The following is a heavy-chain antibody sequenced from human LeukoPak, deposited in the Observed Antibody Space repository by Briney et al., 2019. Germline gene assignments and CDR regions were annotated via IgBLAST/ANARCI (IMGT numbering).Heavy chain of an antibody. J-gene: IGHJ4*02. V-gene: IGHV1-18*04. CDR3: ARCGYDHCKIPLSH. Sequence: ASVKVSCKASGYTFTNYGISWVRQAPGQGLEWMGWISAYNGNRNYAQKLQGRVTMTTDTSTSTAYMELRSLRSDDTAVYYCARCGYDHCKIPLSHWVQGTLVTVSS. CDR2: ISAYNGNR. D-gene: IGHD5-12*01. CDR1: GYTFTNYG.